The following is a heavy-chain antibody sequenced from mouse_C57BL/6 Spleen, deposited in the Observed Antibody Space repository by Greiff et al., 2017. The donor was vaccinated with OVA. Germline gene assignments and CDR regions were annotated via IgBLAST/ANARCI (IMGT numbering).Heavy chain of an antibody. J-gene: IGHJ3*01. CDR2: IRSKSNNYAT. V-gene: IGHV10-1*01. Sequence: DVKLVESGGGLVQPTGSLKISCAASGFSFNTYAMNWVRQAPGKGLEWVARIRSKSNNYATYYDDSVKDRFTIYRDDSESMLYLQMNNLKTEDTAMDYCVRHRGAYWGQGTLVTVSA. CDR3: VRHRGAY. CDR1: GFSFNTYA.